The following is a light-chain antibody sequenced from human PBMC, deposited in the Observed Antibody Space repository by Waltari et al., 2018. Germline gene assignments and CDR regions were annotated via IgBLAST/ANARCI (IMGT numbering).Light chain of an antibody. CDR3: QSYDSSLSGSV. CDR2: GNN. Sequence: QSVLTQPPSVSGAPGQRVTISCTGSSSTIGAPYDVHWYQQLPGAAPRLLIYGNNNRPSGVPDRFSASKSGTSASLAITGLQAEDEADYYCQSYDSSLSGSVFGGGTKLTVL. V-gene: IGLV1-40*01. CDR1: SSTIGAPYD. J-gene: IGLJ2*01.